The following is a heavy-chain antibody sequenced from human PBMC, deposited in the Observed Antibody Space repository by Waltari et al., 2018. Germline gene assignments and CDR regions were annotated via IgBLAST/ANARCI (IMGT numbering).Heavy chain of an antibody. V-gene: IGHV3-23*01. CDR2: ISGSDGST. Sequence: EVHLSESGGGLLQPGGSLRLSCKASGITISSYAMSWVRQAPGKGLEWVSVISGSDGSTSYADSVEGRFTISRDNSKNTLYLEMNSLRAEDTAVYYCAKEQYLGNTADTFDVWGQGTVVTVSA. CDR3: AKEQYLGNTADTFDV. D-gene: IGHD3-16*01. J-gene: IGHJ3*01. CDR1: GITISSYA.